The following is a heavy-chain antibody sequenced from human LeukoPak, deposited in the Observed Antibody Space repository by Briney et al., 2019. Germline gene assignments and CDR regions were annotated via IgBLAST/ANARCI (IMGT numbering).Heavy chain of an antibody. CDR1: GGSISSYY. Sequence: SETLSLTCTVSGGSISSYYWSWIRQPPGKGLEWIGYIYNSGSTNYNPSLKSRVTISVETSKKQFTLKLSAVTAADSAVYYWARIGGSYYRALDCWGQGTLVTVSS. J-gene: IGHJ4*02. V-gene: IGHV4-59*01. CDR2: IYNSGST. CDR3: ARIGGSYYRALDC. D-gene: IGHD1-26*01.